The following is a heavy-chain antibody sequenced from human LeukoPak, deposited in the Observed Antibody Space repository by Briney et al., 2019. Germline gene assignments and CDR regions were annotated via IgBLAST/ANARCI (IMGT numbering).Heavy chain of an antibody. CDR3: ARDASAWGIAAAAAYFDY. J-gene: IGHJ4*02. Sequence: ASVKVSCKASGGTFSSYAISWVRQAPGQGLEWMGGIIPIFGTANCAQKFQGRVTITADESTSTAYMELSSLRSEDTAVYYCARDASAWGIAAAAAYFDYWGQGTLVTVSS. V-gene: IGHV1-69*13. CDR1: GGTFSSYA. D-gene: IGHD6-13*01. CDR2: IIPIFGTA.